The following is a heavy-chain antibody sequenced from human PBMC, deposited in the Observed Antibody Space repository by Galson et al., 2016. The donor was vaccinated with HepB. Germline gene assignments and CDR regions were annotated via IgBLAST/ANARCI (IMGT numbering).Heavy chain of an antibody. CDR1: GVTFSNYN. CDR2: ISSGTSYI. CDR3: VYYYGSGSYYKRDY. V-gene: IGHV3-21*01. D-gene: IGHD3-10*01. Sequence: SLRLSCAASGVTFSNYNMNWVRQAPGKGLEWVSSISSGTSYIYYADSVKGRFTISRDSAKNSLYLQMNSLRAEDTAVYYCVYYYGSGSYYKRDYWGQGTLVTVSS. J-gene: IGHJ4*02.